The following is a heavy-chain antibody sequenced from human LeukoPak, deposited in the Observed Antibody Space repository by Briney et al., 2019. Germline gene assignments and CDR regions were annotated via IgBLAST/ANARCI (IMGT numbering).Heavy chain of an antibody. CDR1: GFTFSSYA. J-gene: IGHJ3*02. D-gene: IGHD2-8*01. CDR3: AKAPAASNGAFDI. V-gene: IGHV3-23*01. CDR2: ISGSGGST. Sequence: GRSLRLSCAASGFTFSSYAMSWVRQAPGKGLEWVSAISGSGGSTYYADSVKGRFTISRDNSKNTLYLQMNSLRAEDTAVYYCAKAPAASNGAFDIWGQGTMVTVSS.